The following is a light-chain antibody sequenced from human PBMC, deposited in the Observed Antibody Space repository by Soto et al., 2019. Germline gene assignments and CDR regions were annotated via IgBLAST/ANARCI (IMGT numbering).Light chain of an antibody. V-gene: IGLV2-23*01. J-gene: IGLJ2*01. CDR2: EGS. CDR3: CSYAGSSTSVV. CDR1: SSDVGSYNL. Sequence: QSALTQPASVSGSPGQSITIPCTGTSSDVGSYNLVSWYQQHPGKAPKLMIYEGSKRPSGVSNRFSGSKSGNTASLTISGLEAEDKTDYYCCSYAGSSTSVVFGGGTKLTVL.